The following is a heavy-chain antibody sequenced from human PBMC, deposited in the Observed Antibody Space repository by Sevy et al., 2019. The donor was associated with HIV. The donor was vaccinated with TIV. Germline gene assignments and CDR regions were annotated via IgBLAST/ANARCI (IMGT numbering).Heavy chain of an antibody. Sequence: ASVKVSCKASGYTFTSYAMHWVRQAPGQRLEWMGWINAGNGNTKYSQKFQGRVTITRDTSASTAYMELSSLRSEDTAVYYCAGGPVRLGGDYPFFDYWGQGTLVTVSS. D-gene: IGHD4-17*01. V-gene: IGHV1-3*01. CDR3: AGGPVRLGGDYPFFDY. CDR2: INAGNGNT. J-gene: IGHJ4*02. CDR1: GYTFTSYA.